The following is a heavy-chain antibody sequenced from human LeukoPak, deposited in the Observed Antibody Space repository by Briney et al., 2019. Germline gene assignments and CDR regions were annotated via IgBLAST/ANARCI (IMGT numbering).Heavy chain of an antibody. CDR2: IYYSGSA. V-gene: IGHV4-59*01. D-gene: IGHD3-22*01. CDR1: GGSISSSY. Sequence: PSETLSLTCSVSGGSISSSYWSWLRQAPGKGLEWIGQIYYSGSANYNPSLKSRVTISVDTSKNQFSLKLSSVTAADTAVYYCAREGMIATGREPAEIWGQGTMVTVSS. CDR3: AREGMIATGREPAEI. J-gene: IGHJ3*02.